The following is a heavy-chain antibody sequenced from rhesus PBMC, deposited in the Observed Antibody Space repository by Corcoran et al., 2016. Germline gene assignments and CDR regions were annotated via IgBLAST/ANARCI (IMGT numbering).Heavy chain of an antibody. D-gene: IGHD6-19*01. J-gene: IGHJ4*01. Sequence: QVTLKESGPALVKPPQTLTLTCTFAGFSLSPIGMGVGWIPQPPGNDLEWLASIYWNDDKYYSTPPKSRLTISKDTSKNQVVLTMTNMDPVDTATYYCARVRIAADLFAAFDYWGQGVLVTVSS. CDR1: GFSLSPIGMG. CDR2: IYWNDDK. CDR3: ARVRIAADLFAAFDY. V-gene: IGHV2S1*01.